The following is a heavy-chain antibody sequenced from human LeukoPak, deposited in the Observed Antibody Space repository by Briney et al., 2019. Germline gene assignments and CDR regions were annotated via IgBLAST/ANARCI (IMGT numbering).Heavy chain of an antibody. CDR2: IYYSGST. D-gene: IGHD5-24*01. CDR1: GGSISGSSYY. J-gene: IGHJ3*02. Sequence: PSETLSLTCTVSGGSISGSSYYWGWIRQPPGTGLEWIGYIYYSGSTNYNPSFKSRVTISVDTSKNQFSLKLSSVTAADTAVYYCARVRDGYISAAFDIWGQGTMVTVSS. CDR3: ARVRDGYISAAFDI. V-gene: IGHV4-61*05.